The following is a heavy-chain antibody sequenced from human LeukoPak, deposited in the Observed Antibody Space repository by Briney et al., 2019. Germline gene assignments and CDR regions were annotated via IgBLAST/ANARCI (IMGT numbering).Heavy chain of an antibody. V-gene: IGHV4-59*11. CDR1: GGSISNHY. CDR3: ARDFGRGHRSTTSCFVPWFDP. D-gene: IGHD2-2*01. J-gene: IGHJ5*02. CDR2: IHYSGST. Sequence: SETLSLTCTVSGGSISNHYWSWFRQPPGKGLEWIGYIHYSGSTNYNPSLKSRATISVDTSKNQFSLKLTSVTAADTAVYYCARDFGRGHRSTTSCFVPWFDPWGQGTLVTVSS.